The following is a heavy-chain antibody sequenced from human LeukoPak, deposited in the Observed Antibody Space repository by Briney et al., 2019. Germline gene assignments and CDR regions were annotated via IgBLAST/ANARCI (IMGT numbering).Heavy chain of an antibody. Sequence: GGSLRLSCAASGFTFSSYEMNWVRQAPGKGLEWVANIKEDGSEKYYVDSVKGRFTISRDNAKNSLYLQMNSLRAEDTAVYYCARDRWGYSYGGDWGQGTLVTVSS. V-gene: IGHV3-7*01. CDR3: ARDRWGYSYGGD. CDR1: GFTFSSYE. J-gene: IGHJ4*02. D-gene: IGHD5-18*01. CDR2: IKEDGSEK.